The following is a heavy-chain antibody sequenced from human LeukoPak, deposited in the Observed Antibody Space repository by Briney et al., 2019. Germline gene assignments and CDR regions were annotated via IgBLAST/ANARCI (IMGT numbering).Heavy chain of an antibody. CDR3: ARGPDDYEGNWFDP. Sequence: GGSLRLSCAASGFTFSSYAMSWVRQAPGKGLEWVSAISGSGGSTYYADSVKGRFTISRDNSKNTLYLQMNSLRAEDTAVYYCARGPDDYEGNWFDPWGQGTLVTVCS. D-gene: IGHD4-17*01. CDR1: GFTFSSYA. J-gene: IGHJ5*02. V-gene: IGHV3-23*01. CDR2: ISGSGGST.